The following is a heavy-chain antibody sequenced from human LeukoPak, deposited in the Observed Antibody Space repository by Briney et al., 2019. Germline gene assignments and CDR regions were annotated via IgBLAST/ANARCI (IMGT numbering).Heavy chain of an antibody. Sequence: PGGSLRLSCAASAFSFRNYGMHWVRQATGRGLEWVSFIWSDGNNRFYADSVKGRFTISRDNSKNMLFLQMGTLRAEDTALYYCAKDPGASVSGFHMDVWGKGTTVIVSS. CDR3: AKDPGASVSGFHMDV. CDR1: AFSFRNYG. D-gene: IGHD2-8*02. CDR2: IWSDGNNR. V-gene: IGHV3-30*02. J-gene: IGHJ6*03.